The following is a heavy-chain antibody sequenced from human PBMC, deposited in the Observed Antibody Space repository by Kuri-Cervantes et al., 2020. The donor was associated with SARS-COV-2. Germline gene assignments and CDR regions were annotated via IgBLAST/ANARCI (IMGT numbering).Heavy chain of an antibody. D-gene: IGHD2-21*01. CDR1: GFNFSTTD. CDR3: AKDRAGVHDF. CDR2: ISYDGKNK. J-gene: IGHJ4*02. V-gene: IGHV3-30*18. Sequence: GESLKISCVASGFNFSTTDMHWVRQAPGKGLEWVTFISYDGKNKKCMASGKGRFTISRDNSQNTLHLQMKSLRDEDTAIYYCAKDRAGVHDFWGQETLVTVSS.